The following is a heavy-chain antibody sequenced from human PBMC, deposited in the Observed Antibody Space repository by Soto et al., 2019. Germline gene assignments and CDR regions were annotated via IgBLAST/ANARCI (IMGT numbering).Heavy chain of an antibody. J-gene: IGHJ5*02. D-gene: IGHD1-7*01. CDR2: ITAIFGAA. CDR3: ARSEAVRSEAGTTVVGPNNWLDP. V-gene: IGHV1-69*01. CDR1: GGTFSTYG. Sequence: QVQLVQSGAEVKKPGSSVKVSCKASGGTFSTYGISWVRQAPGQGLEWMGGITAIFGAANYAPKFQGRVTITADESTSTAYMELNSVRSEDSAVYYCARSEAVRSEAGTTVVGPNNWLDPWGQGTLVIVSS.